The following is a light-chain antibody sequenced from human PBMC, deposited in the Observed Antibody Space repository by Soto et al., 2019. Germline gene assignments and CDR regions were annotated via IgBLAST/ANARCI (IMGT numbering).Light chain of an antibody. Sequence: DIQMTQSPSTLSASVGDRVTITCRASQSISGWLAWYQQKPGKAPKLLISAASSSESGVPSRFSGRGSGTTFTLTISSLQPVDFATYYCQQYNTYSPTFGGGTKVDIK. J-gene: IGKJ4*01. V-gene: IGKV1-5*01. CDR2: AAS. CDR3: QQYNTYSPT. CDR1: QSISGW.